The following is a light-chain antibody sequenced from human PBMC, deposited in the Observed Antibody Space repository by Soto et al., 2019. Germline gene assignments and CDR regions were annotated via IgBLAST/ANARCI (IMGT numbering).Light chain of an antibody. V-gene: IGLV4-69*01. CDR1: SRHSDYA. Sequence: QSVLTQSPSASASLGASVKLTCTLSSRHSDYAIVWHQQQPEKGPRYLMKVNSDGSHNTGDGIPHRFSGSSSGAERYLTISSLQSEDEADYFCQAWDTGMGVVFGGGTKLTVL. J-gene: IGLJ2*01. CDR2: VNSDGSH. CDR3: QAWDTGMGVV.